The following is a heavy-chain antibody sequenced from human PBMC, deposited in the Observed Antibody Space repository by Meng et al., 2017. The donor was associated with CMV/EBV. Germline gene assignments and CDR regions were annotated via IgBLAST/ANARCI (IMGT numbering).Heavy chain of an antibody. CDR3: AKDNPFGYCGGDCYFRYFDY. J-gene: IGHJ4*02. V-gene: IGHV3-11*04. D-gene: IGHD2-21*01. Sequence: GESLKISCAASGFIFSDYYMSWIRQAPGKGLEWVSYISSRGSSIYYADSVKGRFTISRDNSKNTLYLQMNSLRAEDTAVYYCAKDNPFGYCGGDCYFRYFDYWGQGTLVTVSS. CDR2: ISSRGSSI. CDR1: GFIFSDYY.